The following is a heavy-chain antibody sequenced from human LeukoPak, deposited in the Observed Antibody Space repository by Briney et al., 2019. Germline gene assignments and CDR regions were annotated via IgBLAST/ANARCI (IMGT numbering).Heavy chain of an antibody. CDR3: AKDPYSGSYFEYFDY. Sequence: GGSLRLSCAASGFTFSSYATSWVRQAPGKGLEWVSAISGSGGSTYYADSVKGRFTISRDNSKNTLYLQMNSLRAEDTAVYYCAKDPYSGSYFEYFDYWGQGTLVTVSS. CDR1: GFTFSSYA. CDR2: ISGSGGST. D-gene: IGHD1-26*01. J-gene: IGHJ4*02. V-gene: IGHV3-23*01.